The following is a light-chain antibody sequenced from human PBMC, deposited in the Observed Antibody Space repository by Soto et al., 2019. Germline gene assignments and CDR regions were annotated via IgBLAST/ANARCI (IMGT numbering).Light chain of an antibody. J-gene: IGLJ2*01. CDR3: SSYSTASAHVL. CDR2: EVR. CDR1: SSDVGNYNY. Sequence: QSALTQPASVSGSPGQSITISCTGSSSDVGNYNYVSWYQHHPGKAPKLMIYEVRHRPSGVSNRFSGSESGNTASLTISGLQAEDEAHYYCSSYSTASAHVLFGGGTKLTVL. V-gene: IGLV2-14*01.